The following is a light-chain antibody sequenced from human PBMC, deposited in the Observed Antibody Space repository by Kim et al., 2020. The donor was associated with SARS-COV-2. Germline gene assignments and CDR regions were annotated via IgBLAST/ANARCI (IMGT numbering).Light chain of an antibody. CDR3: QSYDYSLTAVV. Sequence: QSVLTQPPSVSGAPGQSVTISCTGNTSNIGAAYDVHWYQQLPGTVPKLLISNTIIRPSGVPDRFSGSKSGTSASLAITGLQAEDEADYYCQSYDYSLTAVVFGGGTQLTVL. CDR1: TSNIGAAYD. V-gene: IGLV1-40*01. J-gene: IGLJ2*01. CDR2: NTI.